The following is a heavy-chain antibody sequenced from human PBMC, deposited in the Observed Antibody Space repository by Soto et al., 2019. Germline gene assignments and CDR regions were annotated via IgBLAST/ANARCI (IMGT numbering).Heavy chain of an antibody. J-gene: IGHJ4*02. CDR1: GFAFDYYS. V-gene: IGHV3-43*01. CDR3: AKSQTRIPVAANLDF. D-gene: IGHD6-19*01. Sequence: WSLRLSCAASGFAFDYYSLHWVRQAPGKGLEWVSLISWDGHSTYYADSVKGRFIISRDNSKNSLYLQMNSLRSEDAAIYYCAKSQTRIPVAANLDFWCQGTLVTVSS. CDR2: ISWDGHST.